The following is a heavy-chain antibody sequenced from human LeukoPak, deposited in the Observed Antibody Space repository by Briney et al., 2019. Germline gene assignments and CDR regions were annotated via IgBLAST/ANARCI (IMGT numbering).Heavy chain of an antibody. CDR3: TRSAAISSSWSLFDY. CDR1: GYTFTGYY. J-gene: IGHJ4*02. CDR2: ISPNTGDT. V-gene: IGHV1-2*02. D-gene: IGHD6-13*01. Sequence: ASVKVSCKASGYTFTGYYIHWVRQAPGQGLERMGWISPNTGDTKFAQKFEGGVTLTRDTSTSTAYMELNGLTSADTAVYYCTRSAAISSSWSLFDYWGQGTLVTVSP.